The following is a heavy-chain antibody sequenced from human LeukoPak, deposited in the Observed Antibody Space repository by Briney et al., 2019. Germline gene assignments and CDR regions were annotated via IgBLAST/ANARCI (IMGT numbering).Heavy chain of an antibody. D-gene: IGHD2-21*02. CDR1: GGSISSYY. Sequence: SETLSLTCTVSGGSISSYYWSWIRQPPRTGLEWIGEITDSGTTNYNPSLKSRVTISINSSKNQFSLKLSSVTAADTAVYYCARGASCGGDCYWEDYYYYGTEVWGQGTTVTVSS. J-gene: IGHJ6*02. V-gene: IGHV4-34*01. CDR3: ARGASCGGDCYWEDYYYYGTEV. CDR2: ITDSGTT.